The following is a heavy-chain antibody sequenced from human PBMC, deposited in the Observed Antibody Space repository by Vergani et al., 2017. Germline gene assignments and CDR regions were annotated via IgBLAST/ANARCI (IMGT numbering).Heavy chain of an antibody. CDR1: GFTFSSYD. J-gene: IGHJ6*02. V-gene: IGHV3-13*05. CDR3: ARGDGSGSYWGGIDV. Sequence: EVQLVESGGGLVQPGGSLRLSCAASGFTFSSYDMHWVRQATGKGLGWVSAMGTAGDQYYPGSVKGRFTSSRENAKNYLYLKMNSLGAGDTDVYYCARGDGSGSYWGGIDVWGQGTTVTVSS. CDR2: MGTAGDQ. D-gene: IGHD3-10*01.